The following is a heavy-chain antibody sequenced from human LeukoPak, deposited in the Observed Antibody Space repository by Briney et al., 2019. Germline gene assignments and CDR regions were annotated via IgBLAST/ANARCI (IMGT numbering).Heavy chain of an antibody. Sequence: SETLSLSRTVSGDSISSYYWSWIRQPPGKGLEWIGYIYYSGSTNYNPSLKSRVTISVDTSKNQFSLKLSSVTAADTAVYYCARHLRGYNYVYWGQGTLVTDSS. CDR1: GDSISSYY. CDR2: IYYSGST. V-gene: IGHV4-59*08. D-gene: IGHD5-18*01. CDR3: ARHLRGYNYVY. J-gene: IGHJ4*02.